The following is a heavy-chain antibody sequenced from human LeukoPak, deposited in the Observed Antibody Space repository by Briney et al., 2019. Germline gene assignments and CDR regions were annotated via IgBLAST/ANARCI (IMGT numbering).Heavy chain of an antibody. Sequence: PSETLSLTCTVSGGSISSYYWCWTRQPAGKGLEWIGRIYTSGSTNYNPSLKSRVTMSVDTSKNQFSLKLSSVTAADTAVYYCARDSYSSSPRFDYWGQGTLVTVSS. J-gene: IGHJ4*02. V-gene: IGHV4-4*07. D-gene: IGHD6-13*01. CDR2: IYTSGST. CDR3: ARDSYSSSPRFDY. CDR1: GGSISSYY.